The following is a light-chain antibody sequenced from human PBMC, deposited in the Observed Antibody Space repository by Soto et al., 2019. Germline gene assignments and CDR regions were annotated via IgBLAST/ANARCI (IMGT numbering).Light chain of an antibody. Sequence: EIVMTQSPATLSVSPGERTTLSCRASQSVSSNLAWYQQKPGQAPRLLVYGATTRATDAPAKFRGRGSGTEFSLTISSLQSEDSATYYCQQYRSWPRTFGQGTKVDIK. CDR2: GAT. V-gene: IGKV3-15*01. J-gene: IGKJ1*01. CDR3: QQYRSWPRT. CDR1: QSVSSN.